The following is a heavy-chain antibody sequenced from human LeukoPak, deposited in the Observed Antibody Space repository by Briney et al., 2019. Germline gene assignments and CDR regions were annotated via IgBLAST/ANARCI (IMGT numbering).Heavy chain of an antibody. J-gene: IGHJ4*02. V-gene: IGHV3-48*03. CDR3: ARGAQWVLDY. CDR1: GFIFRNYE. Sequence: GGSLRLSCAASGFIFRNYEINWVRQAPGEGLEWVSYISTNGNDIYYADSVKGRFTISRDNAKNSLYLQLNSLRADDTAVYYCARGAQWVLDYWGQGALVTVSS. D-gene: IGHD1-26*01. CDR2: ISTNGNDI.